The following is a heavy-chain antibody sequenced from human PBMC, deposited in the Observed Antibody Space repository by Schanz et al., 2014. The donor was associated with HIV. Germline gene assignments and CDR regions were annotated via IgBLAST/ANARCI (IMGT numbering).Heavy chain of an antibody. CDR3: ANDPELTTITGYFDS. Sequence: EVPLLESGGGLAQPGGSQRLSCAASGFAFSDYAMSWVRQAPGKGREWVPRIRAGGRYTYYADSVKGRFTISRDNSKNTLYLQMNRLRAEDTALYFCANDPELTTITGYFDSWGQGTLVTVSS. CDR1: GFAFSDYA. V-gene: IGHV3-23*01. D-gene: IGHD4-4*01. J-gene: IGHJ4*02. CDR2: IRAGGRYT.